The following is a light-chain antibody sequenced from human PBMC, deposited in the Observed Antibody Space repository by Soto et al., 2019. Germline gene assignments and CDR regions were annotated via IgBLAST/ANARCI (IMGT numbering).Light chain of an antibody. Sequence: QSALTQPASVSGSPGQSITISCTGTSSDVSNYNYVSWYQHHPGKAPKLIIYEVSNRPSGVSNRFSGSKSGNTASLTISGLQAEDEADYYCSSYTPSSTQVFGGGTKLTVL. CDR2: EVS. CDR1: SSDVSNYNY. CDR3: SSYTPSSTQV. J-gene: IGLJ2*01. V-gene: IGLV2-14*01.